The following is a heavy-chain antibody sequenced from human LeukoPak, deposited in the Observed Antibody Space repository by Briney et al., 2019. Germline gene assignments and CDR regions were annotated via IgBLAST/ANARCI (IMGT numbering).Heavy chain of an antibody. CDR1: GFTFSSYV. J-gene: IGHJ4*02. D-gene: IGHD4-17*01. CDR2: ISTSVGST. V-gene: IGHV3-23*01. Sequence: GGSLRLSCAASGFTFSSYVMSWVRQGPGKGLEWVSAISTSVGSTYYADSVKGRFTISRDNSKNTLYLQMNSLRAEDTAVYYCAKRPTTSYFDYWGQGTLVTVSS. CDR3: AKRPTTSYFDY.